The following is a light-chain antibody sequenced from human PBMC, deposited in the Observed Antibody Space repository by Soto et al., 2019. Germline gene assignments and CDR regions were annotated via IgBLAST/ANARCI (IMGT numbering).Light chain of an antibody. Sequence: QPVLTQSPSASASLGASVKLTCTLSSGHSNYAIAWHQQQPEKGPRYLMKLNSDGSHSKGDGIPDRFSGSSSGAERYVTNPSLQSEDEADYYCQTWAAGIHVVFGGGTKLTV. CDR2: LNSDGSH. V-gene: IGLV4-69*01. CDR3: QTWAAGIHVV. CDR1: SGHSNYA. J-gene: IGLJ2*01.